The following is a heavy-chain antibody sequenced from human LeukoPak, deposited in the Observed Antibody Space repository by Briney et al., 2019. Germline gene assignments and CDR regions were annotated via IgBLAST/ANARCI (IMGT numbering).Heavy chain of an antibody. CDR3: AKGGYDYVWGSYRYTSSSAFDI. Sequence: PGGSLRPSCAASGFTFSSYSMNWVRQAPGKGLEWVSSISSSSSYIYYADSVKGRFTISRDNAKNSLYLQMNSLRAEDTAVYYCAKGGYDYVWGSYRYTSSSAFDIWGQGTMVTVSS. CDR2: ISSSSSYI. V-gene: IGHV3-21*01. J-gene: IGHJ3*02. D-gene: IGHD3-16*02. CDR1: GFTFSSYS.